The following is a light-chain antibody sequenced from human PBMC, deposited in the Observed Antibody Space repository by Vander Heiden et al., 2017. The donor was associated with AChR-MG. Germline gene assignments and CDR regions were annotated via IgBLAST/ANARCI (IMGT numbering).Light chain of an antibody. V-gene: IGKV1-6*01. CDR1: QAIRNE. Sequence: AIQMTQSPSSLSASVGDRVTITCRTSQAIRNELGWYQQKPGKAPKLLIYAASSLQSGVPSRFSGSGSGTDFTLTISSLQPEDFATYYCQQDDNYPITFGQGTRLEIK. CDR2: AAS. J-gene: IGKJ5*01. CDR3: QQDDNYPIT.